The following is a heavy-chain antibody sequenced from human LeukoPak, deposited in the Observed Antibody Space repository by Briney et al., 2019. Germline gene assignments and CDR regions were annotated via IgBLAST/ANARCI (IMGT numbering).Heavy chain of an antibody. J-gene: IGHJ4*02. CDR1: GGSISSGGYY. D-gene: IGHD1-26*01. Sequence: SQTLSLTCTVSGGSISSGGYYWSWIRQHPGKGLEWIGYIYYSGSTYYNPSLKSRVTISVDTSKNQFSLKLSSVTAADTAVYYCARGGSYYGGVDYWGQGTLVTVSS. CDR2: IYYSGST. CDR3: ARGGSYYGGVDY. V-gene: IGHV4-31*03.